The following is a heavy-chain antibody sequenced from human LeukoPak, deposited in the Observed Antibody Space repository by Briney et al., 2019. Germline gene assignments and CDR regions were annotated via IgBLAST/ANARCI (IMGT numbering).Heavy chain of an antibody. J-gene: IGHJ6*03. CDR2: INDDGSGT. CDR1: GFTFSNYW. CDR3: AKIGLDTDNMDV. Sequence: GESLRLSCAASGFTFSNYWMHWVRQVPGKGLVWVSRINDDGSGTFYANSVRGRFTVSRDNSKKTLYLQMNSLRAEDTAVYYCAKIGLDTDNMDVWGKGTTVTISS. D-gene: IGHD5-18*01. V-gene: IGHV3-74*01.